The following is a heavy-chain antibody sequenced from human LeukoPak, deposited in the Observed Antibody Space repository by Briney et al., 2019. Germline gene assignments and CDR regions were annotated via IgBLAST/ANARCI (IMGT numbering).Heavy chain of an antibody. D-gene: IGHD4-17*01. CDR2: ISSSSSYI. CDR1: GFTFSSYS. J-gene: IGHJ4*02. CDR3: ARAKVTTVFLDY. Sequence: GGSLRLSCAASGFTFSSYSMNWVRQAPGKGLEWVSSISSSSSYIYYADSVKGRFTISRDKAKNSLYLQMNSLRAEDTAVYYCARAKVTTVFLDYWGQGTLVTVSS. V-gene: IGHV3-21*01.